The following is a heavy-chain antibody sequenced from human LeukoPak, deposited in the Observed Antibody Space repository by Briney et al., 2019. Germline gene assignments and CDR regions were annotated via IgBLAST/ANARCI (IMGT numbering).Heavy chain of an antibody. CDR3: AKSRASIAAAVRSDY. D-gene: IGHD6-13*01. CDR1: GFTFSSYG. CDR2: ISGSGGST. J-gene: IGHJ4*02. V-gene: IGHV3-23*01. Sequence: GGTLRLSCAASGFTFSSYGMSWVRQAPGKGLEWVSAISGSGGSTYYADSVKGRFTISRDNSKNTLYLQMNSLRAEDTAVYYCAKSRASIAAAVRSDYWGQGTLVTVSS.